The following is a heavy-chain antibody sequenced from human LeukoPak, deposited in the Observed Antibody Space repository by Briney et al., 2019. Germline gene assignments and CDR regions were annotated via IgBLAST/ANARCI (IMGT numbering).Heavy chain of an antibody. J-gene: IGHJ4*02. D-gene: IGHD1-1*01. V-gene: IGHV4-30-4*08. CDR2: IYYSGST. CDR3: ARAGRYDAPEELDY. CDR1: GGSISNSDYY. Sequence: PSETLPLTCTVSGGSISNSDYYWSWIRQHPGKGLEWIGYIYYSGSTYYNPSLKSRVTISVDTSKNQFSLKPSSVTAADTAVYYCARAGRYDAPEELDYWGQGTLVTVSS.